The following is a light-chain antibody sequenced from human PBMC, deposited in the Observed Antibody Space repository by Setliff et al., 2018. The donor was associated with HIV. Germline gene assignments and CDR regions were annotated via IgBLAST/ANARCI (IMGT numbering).Light chain of an antibody. Sequence: QSALAQPPSVSGSPGQSVTISCTGTSSDVGSSNRVSWYQQPPGTAPRLMIYEVSSRPSGVPDRFSGSKSGNTASLTISGLQAEDEADYYCSSGTSSSTPYVFGTGTKSPS. CDR1: SSDVGSSNR. CDR3: SSGTSSSTPYV. J-gene: IGLJ1*01. CDR2: EVS. V-gene: IGLV2-18*02.